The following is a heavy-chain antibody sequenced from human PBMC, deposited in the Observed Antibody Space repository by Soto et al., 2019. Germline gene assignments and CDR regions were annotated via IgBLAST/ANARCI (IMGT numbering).Heavy chain of an antibody. J-gene: IGHJ5*01. CDR2: IYSPGSS. D-gene: IGHD2-15*01. CDR3: ARDGIQWWLSGRDLFDS. Sequence: WSLTRQSQGKGLEWIGYIYSPGSSYYNPSLRSRVSMSVDTSKNQFSLNLSSVTAADTAVYFCARDGIQWWLSGRDLFDSWSQGTLVTVS. V-gene: IGHV4-30-4*01.